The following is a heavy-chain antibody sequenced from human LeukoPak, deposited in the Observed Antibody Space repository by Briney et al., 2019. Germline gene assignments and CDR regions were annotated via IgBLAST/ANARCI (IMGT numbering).Heavy chain of an antibody. CDR3: ASSYYYDSDAFDI. D-gene: IGHD3-22*01. J-gene: IGHJ3*02. CDR2: INHSGST. V-gene: IGHV4-34*01. CDR1: GGSFSGYY. Sequence: SETLSLTCAVYGGSFSGYYWSWIRQPPGKGLEWIGEINHSGSTNYNPSLKSRVTISVDTSKNQFSLKLSSVTAADTAVYYCASSYYYDSDAFDIWGQGTMVTVSS.